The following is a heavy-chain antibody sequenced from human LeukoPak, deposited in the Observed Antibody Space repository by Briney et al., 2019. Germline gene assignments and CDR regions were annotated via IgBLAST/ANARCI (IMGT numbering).Heavy chain of an antibody. CDR1: GGTFSTYG. D-gene: IGHD6-19*01. CDR3: ARYSAWYGNYLDY. V-gene: IGHV1-69*13. CDR2: IIPVFGTA. Sequence: SVKVSCKAPGGTFSTYGISWVRQAPGQGLEWMGGIIPVFGTANYTQKFQGRVTIIADESTSTAYMGLISLRSEDTAVYYCARYSAWYGNYLDYWGQGTLVTVSS. J-gene: IGHJ4*02.